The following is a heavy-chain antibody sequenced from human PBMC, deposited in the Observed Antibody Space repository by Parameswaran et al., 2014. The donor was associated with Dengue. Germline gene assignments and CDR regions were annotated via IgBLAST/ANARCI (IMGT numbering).Heavy chain of an antibody. D-gene: IGHD3-22*01. V-gene: IGHV4-34*01. CDR3: ARDSYYYDSSGDEDYFDY. CDR2: INHSGST. J-gene: IGHJ4*02. Sequence: WIRQPPGKRLEWIGEINHSGSTNYNPSLKSRVTISVDTSKNQFSLKLSSVTAADTAVYYCARDSYYYDSSGDEDYFDYWGQGTLVTVSS.